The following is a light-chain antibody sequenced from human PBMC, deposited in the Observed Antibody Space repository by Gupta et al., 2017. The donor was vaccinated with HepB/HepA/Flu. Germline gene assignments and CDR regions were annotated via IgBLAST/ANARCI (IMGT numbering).Light chain of an antibody. CDR1: NIGGKS. V-gene: IGLV3-21*03. J-gene: IGLJ2*01. CDR3: QVWDSNNDHVV. CDR2: DDS. Sequence: SYVLTQPPPVSVAPGTTARITCGGDNIGGKSVHWYQQKPGQAPVLVLYDDSNRPSGIPERFSGSNSGNTATVTISRVEVGDEADYYCQVWDSNNDHVVFGGGTKLTVL.